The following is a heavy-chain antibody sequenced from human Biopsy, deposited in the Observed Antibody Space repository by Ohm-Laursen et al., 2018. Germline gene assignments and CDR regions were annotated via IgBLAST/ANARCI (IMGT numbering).Heavy chain of an antibody. V-gene: IGHV3-21*01. CDR3: ARDGEAKYCKHGVCPSDF. J-gene: IGHJ4*02. CDR2: ISASGNHI. D-gene: IGHD2-8*01. CDR1: GFTFSTYW. Sequence: SLRLSCTASGFTFSTYWMHWVRQAPGKGLVWVSSISASGNHIYYTDSVKGRFTVSRDNGKNSVYLQMNSLRVEDTAVYYCARDGEAKYCKHGVCPSDFWGQGTLVTVSS.